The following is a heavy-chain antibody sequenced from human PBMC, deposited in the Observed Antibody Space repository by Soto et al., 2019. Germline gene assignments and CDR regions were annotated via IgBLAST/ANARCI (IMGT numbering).Heavy chain of an antibody. CDR3: AKHLGVPVATGRGLAYNWFDR. CDR2: ISYDGSKK. V-gene: IGHV3-30*18. D-gene: IGHD2-2*01. Sequence: GGSLRLSCAACGFTFSSYGMPWVRQAPGKGLEWEAGISYDGSKKYYADSGKGRFTISRDNSKNTLYLQMNSLRAEDTAVYYCAKHLGVPVATGRGLAYNWFDRRYKGTLVTVSS. CDR1: GFTFSSYG. J-gene: IGHJ5*02.